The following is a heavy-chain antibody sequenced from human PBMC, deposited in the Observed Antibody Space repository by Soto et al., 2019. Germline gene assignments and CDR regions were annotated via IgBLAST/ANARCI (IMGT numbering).Heavy chain of an antibody. J-gene: IGHJ4*02. D-gene: IGHD3-3*01. CDR2: IYYSGST. CDR3: ARVLSSGFYKDGNFFDY. Sequence: WTWIRQPPGKGLEWIGYIYYSGSTSYNPSLESRVSISVDTSKNRFSLKLNSVTAADTAVYYCARVLSSGFYKDGNFFDYWGQGTLVTVSS. V-gene: IGHV4-31*02.